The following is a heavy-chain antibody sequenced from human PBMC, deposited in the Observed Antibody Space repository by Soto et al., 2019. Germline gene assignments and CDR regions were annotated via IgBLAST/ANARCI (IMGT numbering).Heavy chain of an antibody. CDR1: GGTDSSYA. J-gene: IGHJ5*01. D-gene: IGHD1-26*01. CDR3: AKAGLCGATEGDCFDS. V-gene: IGHV3-23*01. CDR2: ISGSGGST. Sequence: AGCGGTDSSYARSWDRQKTGKGLEWVSGISGSGGSTYNADSVKGRFTISRDNSKNTLYLQMNSLRAEDTAIYHCAKAGLCGATEGDCFDSWGQGTLVTVSS.